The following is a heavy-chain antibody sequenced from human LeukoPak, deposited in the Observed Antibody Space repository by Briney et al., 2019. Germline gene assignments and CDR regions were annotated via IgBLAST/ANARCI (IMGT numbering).Heavy chain of an antibody. CDR2: ISAYNGNT. J-gene: IGHJ3*02. CDR3: ARPTMIKPRGAFDI. CDR1: GYTFTSCG. V-gene: IGHV1-18*01. D-gene: IGHD3-22*01. Sequence: ASVKVSCKASGYTFTSCGISWVRQAPGQGLEWMGWISAYNGNTNYAQKLQGRVTMTTDTSTSTAYMELRSLRSDDTAVYYCARPTMIKPRGAFDIWGQGTMVTVSS.